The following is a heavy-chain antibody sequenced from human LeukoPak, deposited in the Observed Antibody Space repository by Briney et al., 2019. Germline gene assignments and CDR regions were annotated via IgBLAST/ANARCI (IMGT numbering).Heavy chain of an antibody. CDR1: GFTISSYS. J-gene: IGHJ4*02. CDR2: ISSSGTTI. Sequence: PGGSLRLSCAASGFTISSYSMNWVRQAPGKGLEWVSHISSSGTTIYYADSVKGRFTISRDNAKNSLYLQMNSLRDEDTAVYYCARATSYNNWNDHDDGYFDYWGQGTLVTVSS. D-gene: IGHD1-20*01. V-gene: IGHV3-48*02. CDR3: ARATSYNNWNDHDDGYFDY.